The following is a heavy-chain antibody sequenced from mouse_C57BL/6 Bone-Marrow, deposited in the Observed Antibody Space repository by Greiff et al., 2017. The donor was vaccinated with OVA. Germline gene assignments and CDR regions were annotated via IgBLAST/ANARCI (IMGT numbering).Heavy chain of an antibody. J-gene: IGHJ4*01. D-gene: IGHD2-5*01. CDR2: IWSDGST. CDR1: GFSLTSYG. CDR3: ARQGLYYSNYHYAMDY. V-gene: IGHV2-6-1*01. Sequence: QVQLKQSGPGLVAPSQSLSITCTVSGFSLTSYGVHWVRQPPGKGLEWLVVIWSDGSTTYNSALKSRLSISKDNSKSQVFLKMNSIQTDDTAMYYCARQGLYYSNYHYAMDYWGQGTSVTVSS.